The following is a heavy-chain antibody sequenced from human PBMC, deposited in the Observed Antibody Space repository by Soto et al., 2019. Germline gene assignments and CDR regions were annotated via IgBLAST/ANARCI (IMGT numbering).Heavy chain of an antibody. CDR3: ARPRSGSNGGKLDY. CDR2: ISLGGCIT. Sequence: EVQLLESGGDLVQPGGSLRLSCAASGFTFSSYAMSWVRQAPGKGLEWVSSISLGGCITYFADPVKGRFTISRDNSKNSLYLQMNSLRPEDTAVYYCARPRSGSNGGKLDYWGQGTLVTVSS. D-gene: IGHD1-26*01. CDR1: GFTFSSYA. J-gene: IGHJ4*02. V-gene: IGHV3-23*01.